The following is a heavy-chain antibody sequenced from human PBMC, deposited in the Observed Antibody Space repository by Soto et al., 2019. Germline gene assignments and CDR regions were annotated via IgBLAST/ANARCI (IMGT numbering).Heavy chain of an antibody. D-gene: IGHD3-22*01. CDR1: GGSISSGGYY. J-gene: IGHJ4*02. CDR3: VRGDGDYYDGNGYLGRH. Sequence: SSETLSLTCTVSGGSISSGGYYWSWIRQHPGKGLEWIGYIYHSGSTYYNPSLKSRVTISVDTSKNQFSLKLSSVTAADTAVYYCVRGDGDYYDGNGYLGRHWGQGTLVTVSS. CDR2: IYHSGST. V-gene: IGHV4-30-2*02.